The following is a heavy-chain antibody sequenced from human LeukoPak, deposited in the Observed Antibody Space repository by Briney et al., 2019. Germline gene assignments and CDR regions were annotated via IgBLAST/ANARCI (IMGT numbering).Heavy chain of an antibody. CDR1: GFTFSDYY. Sequence: GGSLRLSCVASGFTFSDYYMSWIRQPPGKGLEWVSSISRSGSTIYYADSVKGRFTISRDNAKNSLYLQMNSLRAEDTAVYYCARCGYDFWSGAPGPLYGMDVWGQGTTVTVSS. V-gene: IGHV3-11*01. D-gene: IGHD3-3*01. CDR2: ISRSGSTI. J-gene: IGHJ6*02. CDR3: ARCGYDFWSGAPGPLYGMDV.